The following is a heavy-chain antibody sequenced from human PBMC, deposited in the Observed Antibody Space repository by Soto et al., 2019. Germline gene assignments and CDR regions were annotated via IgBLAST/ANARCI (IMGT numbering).Heavy chain of an antibody. CDR1: GGTFSSYT. CDR3: ARPCSGGSCYYASDAFDI. J-gene: IGHJ3*02. D-gene: IGHD2-15*01. CDR2: IIPILGIA. Sequence: QVQLVQSGAEVKKPGSSVKVSCKASGGTFSSYTISWVRQAHGQGIEWMGRIIPILGIANYAQKFQRRVTITAYKSTSTAYMVLSSLRSEDTAVYYCARPCSGGSCYYASDAFDIWGEGTMVTVSS. V-gene: IGHV1-69*02.